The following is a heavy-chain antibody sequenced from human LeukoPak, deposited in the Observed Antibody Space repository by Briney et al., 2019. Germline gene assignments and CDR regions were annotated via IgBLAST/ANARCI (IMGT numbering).Heavy chain of an antibody. CDR3: ARGWIGNDYYYGMDA. V-gene: IGHV1-2*02. D-gene: IGHD2-2*03. J-gene: IGHJ6*02. Sequence: ASVKVSCKASGYTFTVYYMHWVRQAPGQGLEWMGWTNPNSGDTDYAQKFQGRVTITRDTSISTAYMELRRLRSDDTAVYYCARGWIGNDYYYGMDAWGQGTTVTVSS. CDR1: GYTFTVYY. CDR2: TNPNSGDT.